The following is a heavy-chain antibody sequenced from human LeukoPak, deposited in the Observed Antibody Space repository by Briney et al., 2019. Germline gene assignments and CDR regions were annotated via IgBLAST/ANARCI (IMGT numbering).Heavy chain of an antibody. D-gene: IGHD3-22*01. CDR2: IYYSGST. CDR1: GGSISSYY. CDR3: ARAEYDSSLGFAY. V-gene: IGHV4-59*08. Sequence: PSETLSLTCTVSGGSISSYYWSWIRQPPGKGLEWIGYIYYSGSTNYNPSLKNRVTISVDTSKNQFSLKLSSVTAADTAVYFCARAEYDSSLGFAYWGQGTLVTVSS. J-gene: IGHJ4*02.